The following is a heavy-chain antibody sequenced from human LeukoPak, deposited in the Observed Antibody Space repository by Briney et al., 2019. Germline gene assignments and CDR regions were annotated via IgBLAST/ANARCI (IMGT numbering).Heavy chain of an antibody. D-gene: IGHD3-22*01. Sequence: GGSLRLSCAASGFTFSSYSMNWVRQAPGKGLEWVSSISSTSSYIYYADSVKGRFTISRDNAKNPLYLQMNSLRAEDTAVYYCASEYYYDSRGYSYVSSYFDYWGQGPLVTVSS. CDR1: GFTFSSYS. CDR3: ASEYYYDSRGYSYVSSYFDY. J-gene: IGHJ4*02. V-gene: IGHV3-21*01. CDR2: ISSTSSYI.